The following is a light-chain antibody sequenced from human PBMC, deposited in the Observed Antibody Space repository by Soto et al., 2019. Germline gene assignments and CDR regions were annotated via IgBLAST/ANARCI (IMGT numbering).Light chain of an antibody. V-gene: IGKV3-11*01. CDR1: QSITRN. CDR2: GAS. J-gene: IGKJ4*01. Sequence: EIVMTQSPATLSLSPGERATLSCRASQSITRNLAWYQQSPGQAPRLLIYGASTRATGIPARFSGSGSGTEFTLTINSLEPEDFAVYYCQQRSNWPLTFGGGTKVDIK. CDR3: QQRSNWPLT.